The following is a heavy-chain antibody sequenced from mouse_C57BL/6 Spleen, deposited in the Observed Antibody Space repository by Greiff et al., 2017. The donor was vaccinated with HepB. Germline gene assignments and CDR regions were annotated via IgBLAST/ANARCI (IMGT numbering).Heavy chain of an antibody. CDR3: ARRDYYGSSPAWFAY. CDR2: IWSGGST. Sequence: QVQLKQSGPGLVQPSQSLSITCTVSGFSLTSYGVHWVRQSPGKGLEWLGVIWSGGSTDYNAAFISRLSISKDNSKSKVFFKMNSLQADDTAIYYFARRDYYGSSPAWFAYWGQGTLVTVSA. J-gene: IGHJ3*01. V-gene: IGHV2-2*01. D-gene: IGHD1-1*01. CDR1: GFSLTSYG.